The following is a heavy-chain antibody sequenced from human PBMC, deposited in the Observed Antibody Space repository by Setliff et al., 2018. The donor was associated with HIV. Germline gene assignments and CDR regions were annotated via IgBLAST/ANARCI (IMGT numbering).Heavy chain of an antibody. D-gene: IGHD3-16*01. Sequence: ASVKVSCKTSGYFFSAFYIHWVQQAPGKGLEWMGRVNPEDGETIYAEKFQGRVTITADTSTDTAYMELSSLRFDDTAVYYCARSGGGWYNWFDPWGQGTPVTVSS. CDR1: GYFFSAFY. J-gene: IGHJ5*02. CDR3: ARSGGGWYNWFDP. V-gene: IGHV1-69-2*01. CDR2: VNPEDGET.